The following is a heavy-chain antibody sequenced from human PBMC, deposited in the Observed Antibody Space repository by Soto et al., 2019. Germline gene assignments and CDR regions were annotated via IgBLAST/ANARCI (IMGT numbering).Heavy chain of an antibody. J-gene: IGHJ5*02. D-gene: IGHD4-17*01. Sequence: PXETLYLTCTVSGGSISSYYWSWIRQPPGKGLEWIGYIYYSGSTNYNPSLKSRVTISVDTSKNQFSLKLSSVTAADTAVYYCARDRTTVQSNWFDPWGQGTLVTVSS. V-gene: IGHV4-59*01. CDR1: GGSISSYY. CDR3: ARDRTTVQSNWFDP. CDR2: IYYSGST.